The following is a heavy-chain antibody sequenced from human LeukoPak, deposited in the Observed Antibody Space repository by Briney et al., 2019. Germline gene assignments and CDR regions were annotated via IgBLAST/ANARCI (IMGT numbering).Heavy chain of an antibody. V-gene: IGHV3-7*01. CDR1: GFTFSSYW. D-gene: IGHD3-9*01. Sequence: GGSLRLSCAASGFTFSSYWMSWARQAPGKGLEWVANIKQDGSEKYYVDSVKGRFTISRDNAKNSLYLQMNSLRAEDTAVYYCARDHYDILTGSWSFDYWGQGTLVTVSS. CDR3: ARDHYDILTGSWSFDY. J-gene: IGHJ4*02. CDR2: IKQDGSEK.